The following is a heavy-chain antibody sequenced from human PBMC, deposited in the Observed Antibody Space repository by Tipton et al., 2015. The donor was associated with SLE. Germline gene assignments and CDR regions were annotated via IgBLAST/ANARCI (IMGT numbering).Heavy chain of an antibody. D-gene: IGHD3-3*01. CDR2: VYYSGST. J-gene: IGHJ4*02. CDR1: DDSITNYY. V-gene: IGHV4-59*01. CDR3: ARDFWSGYGSFDY. Sequence: LRLSCTVSDDSITNYYWNWIRQPPGKGLEWIGYVYYSGSTNYNPSLKSRVTISVDKSKNQFSLRLSSVTAADTAVYYCARDFWSGYGSFDYWGQRALVTVSS.